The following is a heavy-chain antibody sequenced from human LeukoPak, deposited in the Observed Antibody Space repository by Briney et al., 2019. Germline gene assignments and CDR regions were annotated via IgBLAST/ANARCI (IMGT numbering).Heavy chain of an antibody. J-gene: IGHJ3*02. D-gene: IGHD2-21*02. V-gene: IGHV3-21*01. CDR3: AKNIVVVTAIRSYAFDI. CDR1: GFTFSSYS. Sequence: PGGSLRLSCAASGFTFSSYSMNWVRQAPGKGLEWVSSISSSSSYIYYADSVKGRFTISRDNAKNSLYLQMNSLRAEDTAVYYCAKNIVVVTAIRSYAFDIWGQGTMVTVSS. CDR2: ISSSSSYI.